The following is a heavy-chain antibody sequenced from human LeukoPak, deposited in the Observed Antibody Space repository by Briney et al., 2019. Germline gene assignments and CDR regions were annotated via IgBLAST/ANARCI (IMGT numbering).Heavy chain of an antibody. CDR1: GGSIYNSGFY. V-gene: IGHV4-39*01. CDR3: ARFRQLLGYFVY. D-gene: IGHD6-19*01. Sequence: SETLSLTCTVSGGSIYNSGFYWGWIRQPPGKGLEWIGNVYYSGSTYYNSSLKSRVTMSVDTSKNAFSLKLSSVTAADTAVYYCARFRQLLGYFVYWCQVTLVIVSS. CDR2: VYYSGST. J-gene: IGHJ4*02.